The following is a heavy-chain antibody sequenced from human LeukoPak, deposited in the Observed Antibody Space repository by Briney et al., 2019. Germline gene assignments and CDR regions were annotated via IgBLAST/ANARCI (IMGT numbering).Heavy chain of an antibody. CDR2: MNPNSGNT. CDR3: ARARIVGASYYFDY. D-gene: IGHD1-26*01. CDR1: GYTFTSYD. J-gene: IGHJ4*02. V-gene: IGHV1-8*03. Sequence: ASVKVSCKASGYTFTSYDINWVRQATGQGLEWMGWMNPNSGNTAYAQNFQGRVTITRNTSISTAYMELSSLRSEDTAVYYCARARIVGASYYFDYWGQGTLVTVSS.